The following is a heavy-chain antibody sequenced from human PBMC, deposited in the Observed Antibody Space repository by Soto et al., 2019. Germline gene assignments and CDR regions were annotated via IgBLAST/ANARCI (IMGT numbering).Heavy chain of an antibody. CDR1: GGPISSYY. Sequence: PLEILSLTYTVSGGPISSYYWRWILRYPGKGLEWIGYIYYSGSTNYNPSLKSRVTISVDTSKNQFSLKLTSVTAADTAVYYCARGESSSSYYRWFDPWGQGTLVTVSS. CDR2: IYYSGST. D-gene: IGHD6-13*01. J-gene: IGHJ5*02. CDR3: ARGESSSSYYRWFDP. V-gene: IGHV4-59*01.